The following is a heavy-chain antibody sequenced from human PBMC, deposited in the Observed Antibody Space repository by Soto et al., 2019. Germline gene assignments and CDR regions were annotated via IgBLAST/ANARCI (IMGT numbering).Heavy chain of an antibody. V-gene: IGHV3-23*01. J-gene: IGHJ4*02. D-gene: IGHD6-19*01. CDR1: GFTFSSYA. CDR2: ISGSGGST. CDR3: ANPKRGPWLGFY. Sequence: EVQLLESGGGLVQPGGSLRLSCAASGFTFSSYAMSWVRQAPGKGLEWVSAISGSGGSTYYADSVKGRFTISRDNSKNTLYLQMNSLRAEDTAVYYCANPKRGPWLGFYWGQGTLVTVSS.